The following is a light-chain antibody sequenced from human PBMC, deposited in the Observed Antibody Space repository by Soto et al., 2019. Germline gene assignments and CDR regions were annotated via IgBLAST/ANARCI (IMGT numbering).Light chain of an antibody. V-gene: IGKV2-28*01. CDR1: QNLLHIDGYNY. Sequence: EIVVTQSPLSLSVTPGEPASISCRSSQNLLHIDGYNYLDWYLQKPGQSPQLLIFLGPYRASGVPDRFSGSGSGTDFTLRISRVEAEDVGVYYCMQAVYTRTFGPGTKVDIK. J-gene: IGKJ1*01. CDR3: MQAVYTRT. CDR2: LGP.